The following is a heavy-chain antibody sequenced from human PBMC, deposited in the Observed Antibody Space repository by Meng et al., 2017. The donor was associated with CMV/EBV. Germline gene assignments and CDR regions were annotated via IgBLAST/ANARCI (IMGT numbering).Heavy chain of an antibody. J-gene: IGHJ4*02. CDR3: ARGGDSWYSDY. D-gene: IGHD1-26*01. CDR1: GGTFSTFA. V-gene: IGHV1-69*12. CDR2: IIPVFETA. Sequence: QVQLGQPSAEVRKPGSSVKVSCKTSGGTFSTFAISWVRQAPGEGLEWMGGIIPVFETANYAERFQDRVTITADDSTTTAYMELSSLRADDTALYFCARGGDSWYSDYWGQGTLVTVSS.